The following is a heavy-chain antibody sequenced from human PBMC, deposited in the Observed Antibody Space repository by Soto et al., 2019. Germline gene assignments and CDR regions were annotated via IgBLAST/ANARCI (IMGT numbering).Heavy chain of an antibody. CDR3: ARARATIAAAAIFDC. Sequence: QVQLQESGPGLVKPSGTLSLTCAVSGGSISTSNWWSWVRQPPGKGLGWIGEVYRTGSTNYNPSLESRITISVDKSTNQFSLNLTSVTAADTAVYYCARARATIAAAAIFDCWGQGTLVTVSS. CDR1: GGSISTSNW. D-gene: IGHD6-13*01. J-gene: IGHJ4*02. CDR2: VYRTGST. V-gene: IGHV4-4*02.